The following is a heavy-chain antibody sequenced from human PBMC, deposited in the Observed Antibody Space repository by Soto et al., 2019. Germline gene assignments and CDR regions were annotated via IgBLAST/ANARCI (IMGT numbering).Heavy chain of an antibody. J-gene: IGHJ5*02. D-gene: IGHD3-10*01. CDR1: SGSIRSTNW. V-gene: IGHV4-4*02. CDR2: IFHSGST. Sequence: QVQLQESGPGLVKPSGTLSLTCGVSSGSIRSTNWWSWVRQPPGKGLEWIGEIFHSGSTKYNPSLKSRVTISVDNSKNEFSLKLTSVTAADTAVYYCARDVWFGKDNWFDPWGQGTRVTVSS. CDR3: ARDVWFGKDNWFDP.